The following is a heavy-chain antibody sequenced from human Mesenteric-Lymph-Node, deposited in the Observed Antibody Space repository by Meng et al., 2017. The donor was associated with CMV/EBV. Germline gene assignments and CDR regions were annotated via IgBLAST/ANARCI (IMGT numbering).Heavy chain of an antibody. CDR2: FYYGGST. D-gene: IGHD6-19*01. CDR1: GFTFSSYSMN. Sequence: GSLRLSCAASGFTFSSYSMNWVRQAPGKGLEWIGNFYYGGSTYYNPSLKSRVTISVDTSKNQFSLKMSSVNAADTAVYYCAKTFQTSGWSFDIWGQGTMVTVSS. J-gene: IGHJ3*02. V-gene: IGHV4-59*04. CDR3: AKTFQTSGWSFDI.